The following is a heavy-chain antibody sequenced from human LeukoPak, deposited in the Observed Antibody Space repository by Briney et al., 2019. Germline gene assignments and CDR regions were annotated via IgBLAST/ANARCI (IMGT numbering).Heavy chain of an antibody. Sequence: SETLSLTCTVSGGSISSSSYCWGWIRQPPGKGLEWIGSIYYSGSTYYNPSLKSRVTISVDTSKNQFSLKLSSVTAADTAVYYCARAGGSSWYIVWFDPWGQGTLVTVSS. J-gene: IGHJ5*02. CDR3: ARAGGSSWYIVWFDP. D-gene: IGHD6-13*01. CDR1: GGSISSSSYC. V-gene: IGHV4-39*01. CDR2: IYYSGST.